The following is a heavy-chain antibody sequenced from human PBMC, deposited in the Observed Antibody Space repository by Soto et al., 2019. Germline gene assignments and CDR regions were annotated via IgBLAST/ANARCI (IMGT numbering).Heavy chain of an antibody. Sequence: GASVKVSCKASGYTFTSYYMHWVRQAPGQGLEWMGIINPSGGSTSYAQKFQGRVTMTRDTSTSTVYMELSSLRSEDTAVYYCAREDYDILTGPNWFDPWGQGTLVTVSS. D-gene: IGHD3-9*01. CDR1: GYTFTSYY. CDR3: AREDYDILTGPNWFDP. CDR2: INPSGGST. V-gene: IGHV1-46*03. J-gene: IGHJ5*02.